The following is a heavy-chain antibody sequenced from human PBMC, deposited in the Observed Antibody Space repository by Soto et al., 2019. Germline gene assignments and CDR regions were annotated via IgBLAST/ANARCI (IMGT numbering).Heavy chain of an antibody. CDR2: IYFNGNT. V-gene: IGHV4-39*01. J-gene: IGHJ4*02. CDR3: ARQGSY. CDR1: GVSISDTSYY. Sequence: QLQLQESGPGLVKPSETLSLTCNVSGVSISDTSYYWGWIRQPPGKVLEWIGTIYFNGNTFYNPSIKSRLTISVDTSKNQFSLRLTSVTAADTAVYYCARQGSYWGQGTLVAVSS.